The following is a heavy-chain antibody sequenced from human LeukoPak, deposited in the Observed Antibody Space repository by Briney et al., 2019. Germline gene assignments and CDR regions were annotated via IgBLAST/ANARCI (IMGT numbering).Heavy chain of an antibody. CDR2: ISAYNGNT. Sequence: ASVTVSFTASGYTFTSYGISWVRQAPGQGLEWMGWISAYNGNTNYAQKLQGRVTMTTDTSTSTAYMELRSLRSDDTAVYYCARDLGDYGNDYWGQGTLVTVSS. J-gene: IGHJ4*02. D-gene: IGHD4-17*01. CDR3: ARDLGDYGNDY. CDR1: GYTFTSYG. V-gene: IGHV1-18*01.